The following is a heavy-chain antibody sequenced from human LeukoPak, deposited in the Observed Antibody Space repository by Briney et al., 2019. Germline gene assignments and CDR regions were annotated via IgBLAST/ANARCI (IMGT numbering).Heavy chain of an antibody. CDR3: ARGGDSHSGFDY. Sequence: GGSLRLSCAASGFTFSTYEMNWVRQAPGKGLEWVSYISSSGSTIYYADSVKGRFTTSRDNAKNSLYLQMNSLRAEDTAVYYCARGGDSHSGFDYWGQGTLVTVSS. J-gene: IGHJ4*02. V-gene: IGHV3-48*03. CDR2: ISSSGSTI. D-gene: IGHD4-17*01. CDR1: GFTFSTYE.